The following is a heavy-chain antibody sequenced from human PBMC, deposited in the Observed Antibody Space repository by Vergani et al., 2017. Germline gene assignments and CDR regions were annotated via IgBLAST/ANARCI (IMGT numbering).Heavy chain of an antibody. CDR2: IYHSGST. V-gene: IGHV4-4*03. D-gene: IGHD4-11*01. Sequence: QVQLQESGPGLVKPPGTLSLTCAVSGGSISSSNWWSWVRQPPGKGLEWIGEIYHSGSTYYNPSLKSRVTISVDTSKNQFSLKLSSVTAADTAVYYCARDNKHDYSWGHFDFDYWGQGTLVTVSS. CDR1: GGSISSSNW. J-gene: IGHJ4*02. CDR3: ARDNKHDYSWGHFDFDY.